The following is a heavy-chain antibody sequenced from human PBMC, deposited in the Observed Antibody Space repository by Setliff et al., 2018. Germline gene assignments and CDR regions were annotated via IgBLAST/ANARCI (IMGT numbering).Heavy chain of an antibody. CDR2: INAGNGNT. V-gene: IGHV1-3*01. J-gene: IGHJ6*03. CDR1: GYTFTSYA. D-gene: IGHD3-3*01. CDR3: AREFTRYYNFWSAHRYYMDV. Sequence: ASVKVSCKASGYTFTSYAMHWVRQAPGQRLEWMGRINAGNGNTKYSQKFQGRVTITRDTSASTAYMELSSLRSEDTTVYYCAREFTRYYNFWSAHRYYMDVWGKGTTVTVSS.